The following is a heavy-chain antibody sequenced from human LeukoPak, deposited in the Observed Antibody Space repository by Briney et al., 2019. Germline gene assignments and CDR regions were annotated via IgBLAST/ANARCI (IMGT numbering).Heavy chain of an antibody. D-gene: IGHD3-22*01. V-gene: IGHV1-2*06. CDR1: GYTFTGYY. J-gene: IGHJ6*02. CDR3: ARDPGYYYDSSGYYYYYYGMDV. CDR2: INPNSGGT. Sequence: GASVRVSCKASGYTFTGYYMHWVRQAPGQGLEWMGRINPNSGGTNYAQKFQGRVTMTRDTSISTAYMELSRLRSDGTAVYYCARDPGYYYDSSGYYYYYYGMDVWGQGTTVTVSS.